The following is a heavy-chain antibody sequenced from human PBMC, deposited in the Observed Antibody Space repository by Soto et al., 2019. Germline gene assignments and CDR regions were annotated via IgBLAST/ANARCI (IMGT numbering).Heavy chain of an antibody. V-gene: IGHV3-7*01. J-gene: IGHJ4*02. D-gene: IGHD3-3*01. CDR1: GFAFNNYW. CDR3: AAIERWSDFNY. Sequence: EVHLVGSGGGLVQPGGSLRLSCVASGFAFNNYWMNWVRQAPGKGLEWVANIRQDGSETHYVDSVKGRFTISRDNAKKSLHLQMNSLRAEDTAVYFCAAIERWSDFNYWGQGTLVTVSS. CDR2: IRQDGSET.